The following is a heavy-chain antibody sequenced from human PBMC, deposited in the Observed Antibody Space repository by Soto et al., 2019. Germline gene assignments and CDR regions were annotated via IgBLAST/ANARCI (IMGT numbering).Heavy chain of an antibody. CDR2: ISYDGSNK. J-gene: IGHJ4*02. D-gene: IGHD5-18*01. CDR3: AREWGYSYSLDY. Sequence: QVQLVESGGGVVQPGRSLRLSCAASGFTFSSYAMHWVRKAPGKGLEWVAVISYDGSNKYYADSVKGRFTISRDNSKNTLYLQMNSLRAEDTAVYYCAREWGYSYSLDYWGQGTLVTVSS. V-gene: IGHV3-30-3*01. CDR1: GFTFSSYA.